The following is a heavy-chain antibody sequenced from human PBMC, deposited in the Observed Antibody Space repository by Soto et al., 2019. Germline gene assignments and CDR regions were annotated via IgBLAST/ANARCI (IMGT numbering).Heavy chain of an antibody. V-gene: IGHV4-39*01. D-gene: IGHD6-13*01. Sequence: LSLTCTVSGGSISSSSYYWGWIRQPPGKGLEWIGSIYYSGSTYYNPSLKSRVTISVDTSKNQFSLKLSSVTAAATAVYYCARQVGIAAAGSLYYGMDVWGQGTTVTVSS. J-gene: IGHJ6*02. CDR2: IYYSGST. CDR1: GGSISSSSYY. CDR3: ARQVGIAAAGSLYYGMDV.